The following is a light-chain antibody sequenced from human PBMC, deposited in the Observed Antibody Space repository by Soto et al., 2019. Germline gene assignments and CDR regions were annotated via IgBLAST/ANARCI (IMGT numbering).Light chain of an antibody. Sequence: DIVRTQSPDSLAVSLGERATINCKSSQSVLYSSNNKNYLAWYQQKPGQPPKLLISWASTRESGVPDRFSGSGSGTDFTLTISSLQAEDVAVYYCQQYYSAPHTFGQGTRLEIK. V-gene: IGKV4-1*01. J-gene: IGKJ5*01. CDR2: WAS. CDR3: QQYYSAPHT. CDR1: QSVLYSSNNKNY.